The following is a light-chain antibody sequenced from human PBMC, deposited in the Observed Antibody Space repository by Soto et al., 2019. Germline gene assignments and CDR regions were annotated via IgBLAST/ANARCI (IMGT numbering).Light chain of an antibody. CDR3: QHTTDFT. CDR1: QPIRTW. Sequence: DIQVTQSPSTLSASVGDRVTITCRASQPIRTWLAWYQEKPGKAPKLLIYDASSLEGGVPSRFSGSGSGTEFTLTITGLQPDDLGTYYCQHTTDFTFGQGTKVEIK. V-gene: IGKV1-5*01. J-gene: IGKJ2*01. CDR2: DAS.